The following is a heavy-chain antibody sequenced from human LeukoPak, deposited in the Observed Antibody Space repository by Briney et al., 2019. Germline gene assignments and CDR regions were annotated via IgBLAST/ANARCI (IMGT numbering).Heavy chain of an antibody. Sequence: SETLSLTCTVSGGSISSSSYYWGWIRQPPGKGLEWIGSIYYSGSTYYNPSLKSRVTISVDTSKNQFSLKLSSVTAADTAVCYCARERGAALGYWGQGTLVTVSS. J-gene: IGHJ4*02. CDR3: ARERGAALGY. D-gene: IGHD1-26*01. V-gene: IGHV4-39*07. CDR2: IYYSGST. CDR1: GGSISSSSYY.